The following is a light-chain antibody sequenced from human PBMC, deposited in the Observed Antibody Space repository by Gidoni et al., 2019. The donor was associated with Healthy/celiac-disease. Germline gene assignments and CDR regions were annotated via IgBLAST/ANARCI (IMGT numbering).Light chain of an antibody. CDR3: QQFNSYPRT. V-gene: IGKV1-13*02. J-gene: IGKJ1*01. CDR2: DAS. CDR1: QGISSA. Sequence: IQLTQSPSSLSASVGDRVTIPCRASQGISSALAWYQQKPGKAHKLLIYDASSLESGVPSRFSGSGSGTDFTLTISSLQPEDFATYYCQQFNSYPRTFGQXTKVEIK.